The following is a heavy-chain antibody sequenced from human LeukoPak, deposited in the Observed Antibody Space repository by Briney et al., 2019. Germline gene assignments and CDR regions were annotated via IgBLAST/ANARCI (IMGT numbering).Heavy chain of an antibody. D-gene: IGHD3-22*01. V-gene: IGHV1-8*01. CDR3: ARGGGGSSGYYLGHDAFDI. CDR2: MNPNSGNT. Sequence: VASVKVSCKASGYTFTSYDINWVRQATGQGLEWMGWMNPNSGNTGYAQKFQGRVTMTRNTSISTAYMELSSLRSEDTAVYYCARGGGGSSGYYLGHDAFDIWGQGTMVTVSS. J-gene: IGHJ3*02. CDR1: GYTFTSYD.